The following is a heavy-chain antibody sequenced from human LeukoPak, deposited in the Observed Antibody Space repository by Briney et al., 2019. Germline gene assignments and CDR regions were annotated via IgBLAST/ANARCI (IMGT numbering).Heavy chain of an antibody. D-gene: IGHD3-22*01. Sequence: SQTLSLTCTVSGGSISSGDYYWSWIRQPPGKGLEWIGYIYYSGSTYYNPSLKSRVTISVDTSKNQFSLKLSSVTAADTAVCYCAREGYYYDSSGYNYWYFDLWGRGTLVTVSS. J-gene: IGHJ2*01. CDR2: IYYSGST. V-gene: IGHV4-30-4*01. CDR3: AREGYYYDSSGYNYWYFDL. CDR1: GGSISSGDYY.